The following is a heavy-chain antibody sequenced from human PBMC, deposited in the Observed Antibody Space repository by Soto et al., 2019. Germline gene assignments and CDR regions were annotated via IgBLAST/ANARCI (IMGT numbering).Heavy chain of an antibody. J-gene: IGHJ5*02. CDR3: ARLRILTGYPRWLDH. Sequence: QLQLQESGPGLVKTSETLSLTCTVSGGSISSSNYYWGWIRQPPGKGLEWIGCIYCIGSTYSNPSLKSRVTIFVDTSKKKLSLKLSSVTAADPAVYDCARLRILTGYPRWLDHWGQGTLVTVSS. CDR1: GGSISSSNYY. D-gene: IGHD3-9*01. V-gene: IGHV4-39*01. CDR2: IYCIGST.